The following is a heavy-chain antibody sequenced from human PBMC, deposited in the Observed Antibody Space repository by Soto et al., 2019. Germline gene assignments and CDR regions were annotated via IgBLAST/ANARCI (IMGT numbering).Heavy chain of an antibody. D-gene: IGHD3-3*01. CDR1: GFTFSSYS. Sequence: GGSLRLSCAASGFTFSSYSMNWVRQAPGKGLEWVSYISSSSTIYYADSLKGRFTISRDNAKNSLYLQMNSLRAEDMAVYYCAIDHGNGVVTADAFDIWGQGTMVTVSS. CDR2: ISSSSTI. V-gene: IGHV3-48*04. J-gene: IGHJ3*02. CDR3: AIDHGNGVVTADAFDI.